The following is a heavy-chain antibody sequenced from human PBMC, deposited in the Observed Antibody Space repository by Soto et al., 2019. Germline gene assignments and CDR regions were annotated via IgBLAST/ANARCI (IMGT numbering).Heavy chain of an antibody. J-gene: IGHJ4*02. D-gene: IGHD5-18*01. V-gene: IGHV4-59*01. CDR3: ARGRGDTTMAWYY. CDR1: GGSISSYY. CDR2: ISYSGST. Sequence: SETLSLTCTVSGGSISSYYWSWIRQSPGKGLEWIGYISYSGSTKYNPSLKSRVTISVDTSKNQFPLKLSSVTAADTAVYYCARGRGDTTMAWYYWGQGTLVTVSS.